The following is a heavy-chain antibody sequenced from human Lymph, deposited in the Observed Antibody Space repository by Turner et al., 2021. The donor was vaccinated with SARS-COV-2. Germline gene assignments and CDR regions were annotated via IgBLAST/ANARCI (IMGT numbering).Heavy chain of an antibody. V-gene: IGHV3-9*01. CDR3: AKDLAGTYYSSFDY. CDR2: INWSGGSI. CDR1: GFTFDDYA. Sequence: EVQLVESGGGLVHPGRSLRLSCAASGFTFDDYAMHWVRQAPGKGLEGVSGINWSGGSIAYADSVKVRFTISRDNPKNSLYLQMNSLRAEDTAFYYCAKDLAGTYYSSFDYWGQGTLVTVSS. D-gene: IGHD1-26*01. J-gene: IGHJ4*02.